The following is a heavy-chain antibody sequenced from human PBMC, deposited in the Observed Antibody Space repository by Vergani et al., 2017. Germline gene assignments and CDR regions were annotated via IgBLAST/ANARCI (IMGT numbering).Heavy chain of an antibody. CDR1: GFTLSRFW. V-gene: IGHV3-7*01. J-gene: IGHJ4*02. CDR3: ARVEGYSGIY. CDR2: IKGDGSEK. Sequence: EVQLVESGGGLVQPGGSLRLSCAASGFTLSRFWMSWVRQAAGKGLEWVANIKGDGSEKFYVDSVRGRFVISRDNAKNSLYLQLNRLRAEDTAVYYCARVEGYSGIYWGQGTLVTVSS. D-gene: IGHD5-12*01.